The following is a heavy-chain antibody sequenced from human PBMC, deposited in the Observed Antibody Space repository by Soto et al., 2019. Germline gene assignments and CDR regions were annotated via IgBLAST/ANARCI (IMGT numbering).Heavy chain of an antibody. J-gene: IGHJ6*03. CDR3: AKDRYGDWYYYYYMDV. Sequence: EVQLLESGGGLVQPGGSLRLSCAASGFTFSSYAMSWVRQAPGKGLEWVSAISGSGGSTYYADSVKGRFTISRDNSKNTLYLQMNSLRAEDTAVYYCAKDRYGDWYYYYYMDVWGKGTTVTVSS. CDR2: ISGSGGST. D-gene: IGHD4-17*01. V-gene: IGHV3-23*01. CDR1: GFTFSSYA.